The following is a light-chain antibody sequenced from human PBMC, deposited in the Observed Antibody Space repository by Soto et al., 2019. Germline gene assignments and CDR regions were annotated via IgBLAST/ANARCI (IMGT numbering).Light chain of an antibody. CDR3: QQSYDMPWT. Sequence: DLQMAESRYSLSVAVGGTFTINCGASQSITNYLTWFQQKPGKAPSLLIFAADNLQDGVPSRFSGSGSGRDFSLTISSLQPEDFATYYCQQSYDMPWTFGQGTKVDIK. CDR1: QSITNY. CDR2: AAD. V-gene: IGKV1-39*01. J-gene: IGKJ1*01.